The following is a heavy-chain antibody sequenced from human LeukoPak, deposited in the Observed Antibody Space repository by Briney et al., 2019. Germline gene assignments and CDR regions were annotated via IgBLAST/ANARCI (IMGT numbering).Heavy chain of an antibody. CDR1: GFTFISYE. CDR2: ISSGGSTI. J-gene: IGHJ4*02. CDR3: AREEYSYGSENFDY. Sequence: GGSLRLSCAPSGFTFISYEMNWVRQAPGKGLEWVSYISSGGSTIYYTDSVKGRFTISRDNAKNSLYLQMNSLRAEDTAVYYCAREEYSYGSENFDYWGQGTLVTVSS. V-gene: IGHV3-48*03. D-gene: IGHD5-18*01.